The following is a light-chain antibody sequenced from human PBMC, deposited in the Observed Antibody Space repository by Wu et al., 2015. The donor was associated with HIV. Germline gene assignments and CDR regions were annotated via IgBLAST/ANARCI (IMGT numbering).Light chain of an antibody. Sequence: EIVLTQSPGTLSLSPGERATLSCRASQSVTSRFLAWHQQKPGQAPRLLVYGVSGRATGIPDRFSGSGSWTEYTLTITRLEPEDSAVYYCQQYGTSPITFGQGTRLENK. CDR1: QSVTSRF. CDR3: QQYGTSPIT. CDR2: GVS. V-gene: IGKV3-20*01. J-gene: IGKJ5*01.